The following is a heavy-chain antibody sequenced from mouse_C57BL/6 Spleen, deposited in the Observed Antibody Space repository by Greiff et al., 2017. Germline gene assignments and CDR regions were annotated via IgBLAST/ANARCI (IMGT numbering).Heavy chain of an antibody. J-gene: IGHJ2*01. V-gene: IGHV1-59*01. CDR3: ARFDYDGY. D-gene: IGHD2-4*01. CDR1: GYTFTSYW. CDR2: IDPSDSYT. Sequence: QVQLQQPGAELVRPGTSVKLSCKASGYTFTSYWMPWVKQRPGQGLEWIGVIDPSDSYTNYNQKFKGKATLTVDTSSSTAYMQLSSLTSEDSAVYYCARFDYDGYWGQGTTLTVSS.